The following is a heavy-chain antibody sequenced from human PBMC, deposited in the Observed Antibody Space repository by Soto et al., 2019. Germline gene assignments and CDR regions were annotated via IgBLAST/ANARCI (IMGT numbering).Heavy chain of an antibody. CDR2: INPKTAAT. CDR1: GHTFSDYF. Sequence: ASVKVSCKASGHTFSDYFIQWLRQAPGQGLEWVAWINPKTAATNYAKKFQDRVTLTSDTSFSTAYLELTRLRPDDTALYYCARIKWGLDYYSGMDVWGQGTAVTVSS. J-gene: IGHJ6*02. V-gene: IGHV1-2*02. D-gene: IGHD1-26*01. CDR3: ARIKWGLDYYSGMDV.